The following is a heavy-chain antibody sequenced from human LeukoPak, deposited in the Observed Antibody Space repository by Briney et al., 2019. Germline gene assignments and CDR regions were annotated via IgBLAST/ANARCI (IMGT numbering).Heavy chain of an antibody. CDR3: ARTRYYYGSRSYGAPYYFDY. V-gene: IGHV4-39*01. Sequence: SETLSLTCTVSGGSISSSGYYWGWIRQPPGKGLEWIGGIYFSGSTYYNPSLKNRLTISVDTSKNQFSLKLSSVTAADTAVYYCARTRYYYGSRSYGAPYYFDYWGQGTLVTVSS. D-gene: IGHD3-10*01. CDR1: GGSISSSGYY. CDR2: IYFSGST. J-gene: IGHJ4*02.